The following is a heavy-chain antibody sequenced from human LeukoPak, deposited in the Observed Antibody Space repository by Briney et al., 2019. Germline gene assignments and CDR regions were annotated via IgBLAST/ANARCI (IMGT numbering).Heavy chain of an antibody. J-gene: IGHJ4*02. CDR1: GFTFSSYE. D-gene: IGHD3-22*01. CDR2: ISSSGSTI. V-gene: IGHV3-48*03. CDR3: ARDFATAYYYDSSGYYGGGG. Sequence: GGSLRLSCAASGFTFSSYEMNWVRQAPGKGLEWVSYISSSGSTIYYADSVKGRFTISRDNAKNSLYLQMNSLRAEDTAVYYCARDFATAYYYDSSGYYGGGGWGQGTLVTVSS.